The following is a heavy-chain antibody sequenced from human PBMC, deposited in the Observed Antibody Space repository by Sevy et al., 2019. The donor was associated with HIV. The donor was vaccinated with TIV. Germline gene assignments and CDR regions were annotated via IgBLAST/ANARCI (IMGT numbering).Heavy chain of an antibody. Sequence: ASVKVSCTASGYTITTYVMHWVRQAPGQRLEWMGWINAGNDNTKYSQKFQGRVTITRDTSTNTAYMELSSLRSEDTAVYYCAREGCSGGSCYGAYDAFDIWGQGTMVTVSS. D-gene: IGHD2-15*01. V-gene: IGHV1-3*01. CDR1: GYTITTYV. CDR3: AREGCSGGSCYGAYDAFDI. CDR2: INAGNDNT. J-gene: IGHJ3*02.